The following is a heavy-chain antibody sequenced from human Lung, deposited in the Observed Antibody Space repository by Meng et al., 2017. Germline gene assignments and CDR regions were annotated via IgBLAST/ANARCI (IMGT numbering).Heavy chain of an antibody. V-gene: IGHV4-34*01. CDR2: INHSGST. CDR3: ARGPTTMAHDFDY. Sequence: QVQLRQWGAGLLTASETLSLTCVVSGGSFSDYYWSWIRQPPGKGLEWIGEINHSGSTNYNPSLESRATISVDTSQNNLSLKLSSVTAADSAVYYCARGPTTMAHDFDYWGQGTLVTVSS. CDR1: GGSFSDYY. J-gene: IGHJ4*02. D-gene: IGHD4-11*01.